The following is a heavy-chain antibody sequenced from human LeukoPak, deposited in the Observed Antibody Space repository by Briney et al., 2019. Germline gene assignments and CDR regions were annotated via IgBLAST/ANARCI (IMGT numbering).Heavy chain of an antibody. D-gene: IGHD6-13*01. Sequence: GASVKVSCKASGGTFSSYAISWVRQAPGQGLEWMGGIIPIFGTANYAQKFQGRVTITADESTSTAYMELSSLRSEDTAVYYCAREYRYSSSWTGHDAFDIWGQGTMVTVSS. J-gene: IGHJ3*02. CDR1: GGTFSSYA. CDR3: AREYRYSSSWTGHDAFDI. CDR2: IIPIFGTA. V-gene: IGHV1-69*13.